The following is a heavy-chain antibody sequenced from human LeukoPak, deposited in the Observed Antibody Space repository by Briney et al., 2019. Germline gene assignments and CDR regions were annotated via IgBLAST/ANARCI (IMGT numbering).Heavy chain of an antibody. CDR3: ARHTGYYYGSGSYYRYFQH. Sequence: AETLYLTCTVSSDSISDYYWSWIRQPPGKGLEWIGEINHSGSTNYNPSLKSRVTISVDTSKNQFSLKLSSVTAADTAVYYCARHTGYYYGSGSYYRYFQHWGQGTLVTVSS. CDR2: INHSGST. D-gene: IGHD3-10*01. J-gene: IGHJ1*01. CDR1: SDSISDYY. V-gene: IGHV4-34*01.